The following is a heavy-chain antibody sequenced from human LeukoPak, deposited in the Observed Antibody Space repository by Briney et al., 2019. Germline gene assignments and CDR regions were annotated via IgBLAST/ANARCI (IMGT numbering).Heavy chain of an antibody. D-gene: IGHD3-3*01. CDR1: VYTFTDHY. J-gene: IGHJ5*02. Sequence: ASVTVSCKASVYTFTDHYIHWVRLAPGQGPEWMGWMNPDRRETNYAQKFMGRATMTTDTSINTAYMNLSRLTSDETTVHYFSRVIEPGSGYYRENPFDAWGQGTLVTVSS. V-gene: IGHV1-2*02. CDR2: MNPDRRET. CDR3: SRVIEPGSGYYRENPFDA.